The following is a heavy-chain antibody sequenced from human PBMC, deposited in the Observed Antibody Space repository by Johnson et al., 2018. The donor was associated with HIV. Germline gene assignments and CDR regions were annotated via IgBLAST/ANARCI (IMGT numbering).Heavy chain of an antibody. V-gene: IGHV3-53*01. Sequence: MLLVESGGGLIQPGGSLRLSCAASGFTVSSNYMSWVRQAPWKGLEWVSVIYSGGSTYYADSVKGRFTISRDNSKNTLYLQMNSLRAEDTAVYYCARGGAITMVRGTPGAFDIWGQGTMVTVSS. CDR3: ARGGAITMVRGTPGAFDI. D-gene: IGHD3-10*01. CDR2: IYSGGST. CDR1: GFTVSSNY. J-gene: IGHJ3*02.